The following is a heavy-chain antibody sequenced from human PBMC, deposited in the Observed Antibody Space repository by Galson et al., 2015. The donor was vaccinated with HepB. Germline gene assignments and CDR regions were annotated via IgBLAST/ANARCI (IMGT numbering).Heavy chain of an antibody. J-gene: IGHJ6*04. D-gene: IGHD4-11*01. Sequence: SLRPSCAASGFTFSSYGMHWVRQAPGKGLEWVAVISYDGSNKYYADPVRVRFTISRDNSKNTLYLQMNSLRAEDTAVYYCAKRDYSNPNPYYYYGMDVWGKGTTVTVSS. CDR3: AKRDYSNPNPYYYYGMDV. CDR1: GFTFSSYG. V-gene: IGHV3-30*18. CDR2: ISYDGSNK.